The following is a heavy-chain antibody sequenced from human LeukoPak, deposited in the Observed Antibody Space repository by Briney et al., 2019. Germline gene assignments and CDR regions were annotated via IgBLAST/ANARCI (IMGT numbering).Heavy chain of an antibody. V-gene: IGHV5-51*01. CDR2: IYPGDSDT. Sequence: GESLKISCKGSGYSFTIYLIGWVRQMPGKGLEWMGIIYPGDSDTRYSPSFQGQVTISAHKSISTAYLQWSSLKASDTARYYCARRDYDSSNGAFDIWGQGTMVTVSS. J-gene: IGHJ3*02. CDR3: ARRDYDSSNGAFDI. CDR1: GYSFTIYL. D-gene: IGHD3-22*01.